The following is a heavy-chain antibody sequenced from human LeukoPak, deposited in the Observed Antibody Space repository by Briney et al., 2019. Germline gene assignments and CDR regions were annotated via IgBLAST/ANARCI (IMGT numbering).Heavy chain of an antibody. Sequence: ASVKVSCKASGYIFTNYGISWVRQAPGQGLEWMGWIGSYNGETNYAQKFQGRVTMTTDTSTSTVYMELRSLTSDDTAVYYCARDWDPTSKINYFDPWAQGTRDTVSS. CDR1: GYIFTNYG. CDR3: ARDWDPTSKINYFDP. CDR2: IGSYNGET. D-gene: IGHD1-26*01. J-gene: IGHJ5*02. V-gene: IGHV1-18*01.